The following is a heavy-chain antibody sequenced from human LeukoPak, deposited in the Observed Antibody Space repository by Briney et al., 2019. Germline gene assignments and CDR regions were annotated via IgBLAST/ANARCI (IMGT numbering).Heavy chain of an antibody. V-gene: IGHV5-10-1*01. D-gene: IGHD6-13*01. Sequence: GESLRVSCKGSGYSFTSYWISWVRQMPGKGREWMVTIYPSDSYHNYSPSFQGHVTISADKSISTAYLQWSSLKASDTAMYYCARHVSYSSKSDFDYWGQGTLVTVSS. CDR1: GYSFTSYW. CDR3: ARHVSYSSKSDFDY. CDR2: IYPSDSYH. J-gene: IGHJ4*02.